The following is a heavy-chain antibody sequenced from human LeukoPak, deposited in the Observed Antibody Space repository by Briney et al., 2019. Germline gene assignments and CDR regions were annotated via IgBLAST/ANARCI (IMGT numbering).Heavy chain of an antibody. CDR3: ARGSLQLPRSVCDY. V-gene: IGHV1-2*02. J-gene: IGHJ4*02. CDR2: MNPNSGGT. D-gene: IGHD1-7*01. Sequence: ASVKVSCKASGYSFTGYYMHWVRQAPGQGVEWMGWMNPNSGGTIYAQKFQGRVTMTRDTSISTAYMELSSLRSDDTAIYYCARGSLQLPRSVCDYWGQGTLVTVSS. CDR1: GYSFTGYY.